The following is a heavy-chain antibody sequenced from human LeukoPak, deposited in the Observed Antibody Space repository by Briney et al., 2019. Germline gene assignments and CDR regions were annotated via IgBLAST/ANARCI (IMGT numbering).Heavy chain of an antibody. Sequence: GGSLRLSCSASGFTFSSYALHWVRQAPGKRLEYVSGISSNGGSTYYADSVKGRFTISRDNSKNTLYLQMSSLRPEDTAVFYCVKVTGGLDWLLPLGYWGQGTLVTASS. CDR3: VKVTGGLDWLLPLGY. D-gene: IGHD3-9*01. CDR2: ISSNGGST. CDR1: GFTFSSYA. V-gene: IGHV3-64D*06. J-gene: IGHJ4*02.